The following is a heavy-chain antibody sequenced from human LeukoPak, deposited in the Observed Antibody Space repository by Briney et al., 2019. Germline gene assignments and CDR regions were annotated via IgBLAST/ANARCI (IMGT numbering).Heavy chain of an antibody. CDR2: ISSSGSTI. J-gene: IGHJ4*02. D-gene: IGHD5-24*01. V-gene: IGHV3-48*03. Sequence: GGSLRLSCAASGFTFSSYEMNWVRQAPGKGLEWVSYISSSGSTIYYADSVKGRFTISRDNAKNSLYLQMNSLRAEDTAVYYCAREGDGQHYFDYWGQGTLVTVS. CDR3: AREGDGQHYFDY. CDR1: GFTFSSYE.